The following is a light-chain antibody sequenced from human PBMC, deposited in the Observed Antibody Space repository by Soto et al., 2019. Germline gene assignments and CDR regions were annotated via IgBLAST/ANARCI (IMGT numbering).Light chain of an antibody. CDR3: QQYNPYSPWT. CDR1: QSSTTW. V-gene: IGKV1-5*03. Sequence: DIQMTQSPSAVSAYVGDRVTITCRTSQSSTTWLAWYQQRPGKAPKLLISKASILEIGVPSRFSGSGSGTEYTLTISSLQPDDFATYYCQQYNPYSPWTFGQGTNVDIK. CDR2: KAS. J-gene: IGKJ1*01.